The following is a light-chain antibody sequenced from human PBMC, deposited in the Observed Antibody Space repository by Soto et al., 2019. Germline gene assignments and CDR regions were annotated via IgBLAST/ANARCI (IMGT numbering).Light chain of an antibody. Sequence: EIVMTQSPATLSVSPGERATVSCRASQSVSSDLAWYQQKPGQAPRLLIYGASIRATGIPARFSVSGSGTEFTLTISSLQSEDFAVYYCQQYYNWPATFGQGTKVEIK. V-gene: IGKV3-15*01. CDR3: QQYYNWPAT. CDR1: QSVSSD. J-gene: IGKJ1*01. CDR2: GAS.